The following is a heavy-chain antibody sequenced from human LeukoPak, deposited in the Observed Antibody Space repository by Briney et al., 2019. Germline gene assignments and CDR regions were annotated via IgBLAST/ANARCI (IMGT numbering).Heavy chain of an antibody. CDR3: ARIVLRFLEWLPPYYYYYYMDV. CDR2: INHSGST. D-gene: IGHD3-3*01. Sequence: SETLSLTCAVYGGSFSGYYWSWIRQPPGKGLEWIGEINHSGSTDYNPSLKSRVTISVDTSKNQFSLKLSSVTAADTAVYYCARIVLRFLEWLPPYYYYYYMDVWGKGTTVTVSS. J-gene: IGHJ6*03. CDR1: GGSFSGYY. V-gene: IGHV4-34*01.